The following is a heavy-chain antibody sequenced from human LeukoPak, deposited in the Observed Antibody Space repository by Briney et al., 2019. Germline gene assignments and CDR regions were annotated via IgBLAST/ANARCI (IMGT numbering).Heavy chain of an antibody. J-gene: IGHJ6*03. CDR1: GYTFTSYG. Sequence: GASVKVSCKASGYTFTSYGISWVRQAPGQGLEWMGWISAYNGNTNYAQKLRGRVTMTTDTSTSTAYMELRSLRSDDTAVYYCARVVGGAYYYYYYMDVWGKGTTVTVSS. V-gene: IGHV1-18*01. D-gene: IGHD3-16*01. CDR3: ARVVGGAYYYYYYMDV. CDR2: ISAYNGNT.